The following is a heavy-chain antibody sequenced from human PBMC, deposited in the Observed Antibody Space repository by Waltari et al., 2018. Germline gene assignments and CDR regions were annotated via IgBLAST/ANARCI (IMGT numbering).Heavy chain of an antibody. CDR2: IKSKTDGGTT. Sequence: EVQLVESGGVLVKPGGSLRLSCAAYGFPFSNAWMNWVRQAPGKGLEWVGRIKSKTDGGTTDYAAPVKGRFTISRDDSKNTLYLQMNSLKTEDTAVYYCTTDNEYYDFCDYWGQGTLVTVSS. CDR3: TTDNEYYDFCDY. CDR1: GFPFSNAW. V-gene: IGHV3-15*07. J-gene: IGHJ4*02. D-gene: IGHD3-3*01.